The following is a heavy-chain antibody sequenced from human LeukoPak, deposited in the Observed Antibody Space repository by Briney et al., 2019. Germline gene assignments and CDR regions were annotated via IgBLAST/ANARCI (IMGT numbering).Heavy chain of an antibody. CDR2: IRGKAYGGTT. D-gene: IGHD5-18*01. J-gene: IGHJ4*02. Sequence: GGSLRLSCTASGFTFGDYAMSWVRQAPGKGLEWVGFIRGKAYGGTTEYAASVKGRFTISRDDSKSIAYLQMNSLKTEDTAVYYCTREEYSYGFFDYWGQGTLVTVSS. CDR1: GFTFGDYA. CDR3: TREEYSYGFFDY. V-gene: IGHV3-49*04.